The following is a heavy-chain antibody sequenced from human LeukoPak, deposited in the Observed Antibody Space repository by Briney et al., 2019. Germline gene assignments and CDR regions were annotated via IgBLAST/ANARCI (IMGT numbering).Heavy chain of an antibody. J-gene: IGHJ4*02. CDR3: ARDYKYAFDN. V-gene: IGHV3-48*01. CDR2: IGIDSGNT. D-gene: IGHD5-24*01. CDR1: GFTFSDYS. Sequence: GGSLRLSCAASGFTFSDYSMNWVRQAPGKGLEGISYIGIDSGNTNYADSVKGRFTIYGDKAKNSLYLQMNSLRVEDTAVYYCARDYKYAFDNWGQGTLVTVSS.